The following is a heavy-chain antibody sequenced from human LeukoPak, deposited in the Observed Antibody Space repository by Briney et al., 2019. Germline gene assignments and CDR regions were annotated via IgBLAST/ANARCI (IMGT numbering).Heavy chain of an antibody. CDR3: ARANTMVRGYNWFDP. D-gene: IGHD3-10*01. CDR1: GGSISSYY. V-gene: IGHV4-59*01. CDR2: IYYSGST. J-gene: IGHJ5*02. Sequence: SETLSLTCTVSGGSISSYYWSWIRQPPGKGLEWIGYIYYSGSTNYNPSLKSRVTISVDTSKNQFSLKLSSVTAADTAVYYCARANTMVRGYNWFDPWGQGTLVTVSS.